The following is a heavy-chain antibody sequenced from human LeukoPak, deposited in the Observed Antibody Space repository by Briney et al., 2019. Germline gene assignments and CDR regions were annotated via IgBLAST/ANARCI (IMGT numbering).Heavy chain of an antibody. CDR2: IYPGDSDT. J-gene: IGHJ4*02. V-gene: IGHV5-51*01. D-gene: IGHD4-17*01. CDR1: GYSFTSYW. Sequence: GESLQISCKGSGYSFTSYWIGWVRQMPGKGLEWMGIIYPGDSDTRYSPSFQGQVTISADKSISTAYLQWSSLKAPDTAMYYCARHESSIESYGDYGEANYWGQGTLVTVSS. CDR3: ARHESSIESYGDYGEANY.